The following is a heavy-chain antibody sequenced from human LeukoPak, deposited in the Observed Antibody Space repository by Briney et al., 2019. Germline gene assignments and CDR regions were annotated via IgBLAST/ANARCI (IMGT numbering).Heavy chain of an antibody. D-gene: IGHD3-10*01. V-gene: IGHV1-2*02. J-gene: IGHJ4*02. CDR1: GYTFSGYY. CDR3: ARGIGLGSYYNPSDY. Sequence: ASVKVSCRASGYTFSGYYMHWVRQAPGQGLEWMGWINPNSGGTNYARKFQGRVTMTRDTSISTAYMELSRLRSDDTAVYYCARGIGLGSYYNPSDYWGQGTLVTVSS. CDR2: INPNSGGT.